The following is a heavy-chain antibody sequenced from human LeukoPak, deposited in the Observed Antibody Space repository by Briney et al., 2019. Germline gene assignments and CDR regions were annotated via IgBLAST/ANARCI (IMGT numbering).Heavy chain of an antibody. CDR2: ISGSGGST. Sequence: GGSLRLSCAASGFTFSSYAMSWVRQAPGKGLEWVSAISGSGGSTYYADSVKGRFTISRDNSKNTLYLQMNSLRAEDTAVYYCAKNRQPSTGYYTYYYYYYMDVWGKGTTVTVSS. V-gene: IGHV3-23*01. CDR3: AKNRQPSTGYYTYYYYYYMDV. J-gene: IGHJ6*03. D-gene: IGHD3/OR15-3a*01. CDR1: GFTFSSYA.